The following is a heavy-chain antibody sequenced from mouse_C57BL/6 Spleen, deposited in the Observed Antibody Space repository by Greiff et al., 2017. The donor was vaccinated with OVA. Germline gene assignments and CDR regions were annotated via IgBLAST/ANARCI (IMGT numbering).Heavy chain of an antibody. CDR1: GFSLTSYG. CDR3: ARGYGSSLYAMDY. J-gene: IGHJ4*01. V-gene: IGHV2-6*03. D-gene: IGHD1-1*01. CDR2: IWSDGST. Sequence: VQLQQSGPGLVAPSQSLSITCTVSGFSLTSYGVHWVRQPPGKGLEWLVVIWSDGSTTYNSALKSRLSISKDNSKSQVFLKMNSLQTDDTAMYYCARGYGSSLYAMDYWGQGTSVTVSS.